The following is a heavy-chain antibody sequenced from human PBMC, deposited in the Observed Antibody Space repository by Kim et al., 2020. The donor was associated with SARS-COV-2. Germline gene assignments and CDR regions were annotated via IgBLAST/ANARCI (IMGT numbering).Heavy chain of an antibody. CDR3: ARNAPQYGMDV. J-gene: IGHJ6*02. Sequence: SETLSLTCAVYGGSFSGYYWSWIRQPPGKGLEWIGEINHSGSTNYNPSLKSRVTISVDTSKNQFSLKLSSVTAADTAVYYCARNAPQYGMDVWGQGTTVTVSS. CDR2: INHSGST. V-gene: IGHV4-34*01. CDR1: GGSFSGYY.